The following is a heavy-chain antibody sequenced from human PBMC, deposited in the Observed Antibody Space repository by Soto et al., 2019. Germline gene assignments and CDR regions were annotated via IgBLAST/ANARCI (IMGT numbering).Heavy chain of an antibody. CDR1: GFTFSDYY. Sequence: GGSLRLSCAASGFTFSDYYMSWIRQAPGKGLEWVSYISSSGSTIYYADSVKGRFTISRDNAKNSLYLQMNSLRAEDTAVYYWAGEDEATITTFDYWGQGTLVTVSS. CDR3: AGEDEATITTFDY. CDR2: ISSSGSTI. D-gene: IGHD5-12*01. J-gene: IGHJ4*02. V-gene: IGHV3-11*01.